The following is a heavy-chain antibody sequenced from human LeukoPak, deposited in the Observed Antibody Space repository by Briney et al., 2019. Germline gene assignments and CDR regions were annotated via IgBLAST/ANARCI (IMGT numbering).Heavy chain of an antibody. Sequence: GGSLTLSCAASGFTFGSYAMSWVRQAPGKGLEWVTAISGTGGSTYYADSVKGRFTISRDSSRSTLYLQMNSLRAEDTAVYYCAKDYYGSWTYTFTDYWDQGTLVTVSS. D-gene: IGHD3-10*01. V-gene: IGHV3-23*01. CDR2: ISGTGGST. J-gene: IGHJ4*02. CDR1: GFTFGSYA. CDR3: AKDYYGSWTYTFTDY.